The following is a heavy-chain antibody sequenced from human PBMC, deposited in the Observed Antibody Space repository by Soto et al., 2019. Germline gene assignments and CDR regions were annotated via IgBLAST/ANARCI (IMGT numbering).Heavy chain of an antibody. V-gene: IGHV1-46*01. Sequence: ASVKVSCKASGYSFTSYYIHWVRQAPGQGLEWMGIIYPSGSTTYAQKFQGRVTMTRDTSTSTVYMELSSLRSEDTAVYYCAKVGCSGGSCYAVDYWGQGTLVTVSS. CDR3: AKVGCSGGSCYAVDY. D-gene: IGHD2-15*01. J-gene: IGHJ4*02. CDR1: GYSFTSYY. CDR2: IYPSGST.